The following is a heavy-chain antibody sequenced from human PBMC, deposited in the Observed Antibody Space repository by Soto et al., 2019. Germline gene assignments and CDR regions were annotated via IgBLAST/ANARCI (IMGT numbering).Heavy chain of an antibody. J-gene: IGHJ4*02. CDR1: GFTFSSYS. D-gene: IGHD5-12*01. V-gene: IGHV3-21*01. Sequence: GGSLRLSCAASGFTFSSYSMNWVRQAPGKGLEWVSSISSSSSYIYYAGSVKGRFTISRDNAKNSLYLQMNSLRAEDTAVYYCARDGYSGYPDYWGQGTLVTVSS. CDR2: ISSSSSYI. CDR3: ARDGYSGYPDY.